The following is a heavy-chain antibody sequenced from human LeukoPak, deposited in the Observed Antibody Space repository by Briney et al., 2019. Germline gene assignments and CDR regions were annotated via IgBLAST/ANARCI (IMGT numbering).Heavy chain of an antibody. V-gene: IGHV1-8*01. CDR2: MNPNSGNT. CDR1: GYTFTSYD. Sequence: GASVKVSCKASGYTFTSYDINWVRQATGQGLEWMGWMNPNSGNTGYAQKFQGRVTMTRNTSISTAYMELSSLRSEDTAVYYCARRGYQLLYSTWYFDYWGQGTLVTVSS. D-gene: IGHD2-2*02. CDR3: ARRGYQLLYSTWYFDY. J-gene: IGHJ4*02.